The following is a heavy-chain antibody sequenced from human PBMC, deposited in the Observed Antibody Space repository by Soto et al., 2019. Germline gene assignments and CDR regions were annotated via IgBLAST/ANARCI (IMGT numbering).Heavy chain of an antibody. CDR1: GFTFSSYA. D-gene: IGHD2-2*01. V-gene: IGHV3-23*01. CDR2: ISGSGGST. CDR3: ARDYPVVPETAYSYYYGMDV. Sequence: PGGSLRLSCAASGFTFSSYAMSWVRQAPGKGLEWVSAISGSGGSTYYADSVKGRFTISRDNAKNSLYLQMNSLRAEDTAVYYCARDYPVVPETAYSYYYGMDVWGQGTTVTVS. J-gene: IGHJ6*02.